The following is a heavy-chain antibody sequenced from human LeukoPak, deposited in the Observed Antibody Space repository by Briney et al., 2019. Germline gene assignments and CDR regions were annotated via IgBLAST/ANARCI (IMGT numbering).Heavy chain of an antibody. CDR3: ARSGRWLHNSGIDY. CDR1: GGSISSGDYY. CDR2: IYYSGST. J-gene: IGHJ4*02. V-gene: IGHV4-30-4*01. D-gene: IGHD5-24*01. Sequence: SETLSPTCTVSGGSISSGDYYWSWIRQPPGKGLEWIGYIYYSGSTYYNPSLKSRVTISVDTSKNQFSLKLSSVTAADTAVYYCARSGRWLHNSGIDYWGQGTLVTVSS.